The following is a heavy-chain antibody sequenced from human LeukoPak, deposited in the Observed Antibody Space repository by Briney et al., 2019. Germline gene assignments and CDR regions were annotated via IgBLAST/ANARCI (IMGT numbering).Heavy chain of an antibody. J-gene: IGHJ4*02. D-gene: IGHD4-17*01. CDR2: IYYSGST. CDR1: GGPISSGDYY. V-gene: IGHV4-30-4*01. Sequence: SETLSLTCTVSGGPISSGDYYWSWIRQPPGKGLEWIGYIYYSGSTYYSPSLKSRVIISVDTSKNQFSLKLSSVTAADTAVYYCARGGIPSATVTPYDYFQYWGQETLVTVSS. CDR3: ARGGIPSATVTPYDYFQY.